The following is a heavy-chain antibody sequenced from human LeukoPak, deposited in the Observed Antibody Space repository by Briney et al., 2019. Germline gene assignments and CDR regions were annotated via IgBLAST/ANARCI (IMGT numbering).Heavy chain of an antibody. CDR2: VSDSGAST. CDR1: EFTFSSFP. CDR3: AKNAFAGFSSYLLDY. V-gene: IGHV3-23*01. D-gene: IGHD4-11*01. Sequence: GGSLTLSCAASEFTFSSFPLSWLRQAPGKGLEWVSSVSDSGASTYYADSVKGRFTISRENSKNTLYLQMNSLRAEDTAVYYCAKNAFAGFSSYLLDYWGQGTLVTVSS. J-gene: IGHJ4*02.